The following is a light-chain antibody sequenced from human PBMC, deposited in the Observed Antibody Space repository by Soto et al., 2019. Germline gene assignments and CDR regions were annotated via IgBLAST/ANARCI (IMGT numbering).Light chain of an antibody. V-gene: IGKV1-39*01. CDR3: QQSYSTPPWT. J-gene: IGKJ1*01. Sequence: DIQMTQSPSSLSASVGDRVTITCRASQSISNSLNWYQHKPGKAPKLLIYVASSLQSGVPSRFSGSGSVTDFTLTISSLQPEDFATYDCQQSYSTPPWTCGQGTKVEIK. CDR2: VAS. CDR1: QSISNS.